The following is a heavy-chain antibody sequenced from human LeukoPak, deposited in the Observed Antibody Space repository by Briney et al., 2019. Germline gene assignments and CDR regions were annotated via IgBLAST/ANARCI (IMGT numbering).Heavy chain of an antibody. CDR2: INHSGST. CDR1: GGSFSGYY. Sequence: SETLSLTCAVYGGSFSGYYWSWIRQPPGKGLEWIGEINHSGSTNYNPSLKSRVTISVDTSKNQFSLKLSSVTAADTAVYYCARFRRQTTDYWGQGTLVTVSS. J-gene: IGHJ4*02. D-gene: IGHD1-7*01. V-gene: IGHV4-34*01. CDR3: ARFRRQTTDY.